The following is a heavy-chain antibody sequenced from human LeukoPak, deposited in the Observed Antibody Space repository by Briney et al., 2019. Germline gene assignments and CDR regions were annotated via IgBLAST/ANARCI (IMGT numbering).Heavy chain of an antibody. Sequence: SETLSLTCTVSGDSISSSCWSWIRQPPGKTLEWIGYIYYTGTTNYNPSLKSRVTMSIDTSKNQFSLNLNSVTAADTAVYYCARGFYDSSGYSNCFDPWGHGALVTVSS. D-gene: IGHD3-22*01. CDR3: ARGFYDSSGYSNCFDP. J-gene: IGHJ5*02. CDR2: IYYTGTT. V-gene: IGHV4-59*01. CDR1: GDSISSSC.